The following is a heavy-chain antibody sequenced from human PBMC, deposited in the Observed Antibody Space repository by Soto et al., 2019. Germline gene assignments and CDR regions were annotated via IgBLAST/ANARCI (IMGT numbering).Heavy chain of an antibody. D-gene: IGHD3-9*01. J-gene: IGHJ4*02. CDR3: ARDGDYDILTGYQGMVYFDY. V-gene: IGHV3-11*05. Sequence: GGSLILSCAASGFTFSDYYMSWIRQAPGKGLEWVSYISSSTSYTNYADSVKGRFTISRDNAKNSLYLQMNSLRVEDTAVYYCARDGDYDILTGYQGMVYFDYWGQGIMVTVSS. CDR2: ISSSTSYT. CDR1: GFTFSDYY.